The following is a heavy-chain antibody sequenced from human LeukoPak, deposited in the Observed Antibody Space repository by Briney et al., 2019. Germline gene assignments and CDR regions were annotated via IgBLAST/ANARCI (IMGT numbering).Heavy chain of an antibody. D-gene: IGHD5-12*01. J-gene: IGHJ5*02. CDR1: GYTFTNYD. CDR2: MNPDTGKT. CDR3: ASPPNLAGGYGFDR. Sequence: GASVKVSCKASGYTFTNYDINWVRQAPGQGLEWMGWMNPDTGKTGFAQKFQGRVTMTRDTSISTAYMELSSLRSEDTAVYYCASPPNLAGGYGFDRWGQGTLVTVSS. V-gene: IGHV1-8*01.